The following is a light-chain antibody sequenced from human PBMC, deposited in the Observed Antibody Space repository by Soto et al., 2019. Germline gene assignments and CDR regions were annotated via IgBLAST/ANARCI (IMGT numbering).Light chain of an antibody. J-gene: IGKJ1*01. CDR1: QSISSR. CDR2: DAS. V-gene: IGKV1-39*01. Sequence: DIQMTQSPSTLSTSIGDRVTITCRASQSISSRLAWYQQKPGQAPKLLIYDASSLQSGVPSRFSGSGSGTHFTLTINSLQPEDFATYYCQQSYNTPRTFGQGTKVDIK. CDR3: QQSYNTPRT.